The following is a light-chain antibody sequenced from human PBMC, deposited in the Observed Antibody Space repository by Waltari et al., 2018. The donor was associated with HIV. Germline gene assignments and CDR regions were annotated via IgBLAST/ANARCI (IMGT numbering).Light chain of an antibody. CDR2: NVS. CDR1: SRDVGGYNY. Sequence: QSALTQPASVSGSPGQSITLSCGGTSRDVGGYNYVAWYQQHPGKAPKLVIYNVSQRPSGVSARFSGSKSDNTASLTIAGLQAEDEADYFCSSFTTSTTLIFGGGTKLTV. V-gene: IGLV2-14*03. CDR3: SSFTTSTTLI. J-gene: IGLJ2*01.